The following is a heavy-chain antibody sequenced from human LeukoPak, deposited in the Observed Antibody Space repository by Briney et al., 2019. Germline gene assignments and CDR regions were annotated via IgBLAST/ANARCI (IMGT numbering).Heavy chain of an antibody. J-gene: IGHJ4*02. CDR1: GFTFDDYA. D-gene: IGHD1-7*01. V-gene: IGHV3-9*01. CDR2: ISWNSGTI. Sequence: ALRLSCAASGFTFDDYAMHWVRQAPGKGLEWVSGISWNSGTIGYADSVKGRFTISRDNAKNSLYLQMNSLRAEDTAVYYCASGITGTRDYWGQGTLVTVSS. CDR3: ASGITGTRDY.